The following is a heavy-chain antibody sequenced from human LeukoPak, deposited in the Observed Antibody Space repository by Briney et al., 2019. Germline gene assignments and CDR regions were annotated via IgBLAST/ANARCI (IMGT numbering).Heavy chain of an antibody. CDR2: ISSSSSYI. CDR3: AREEGVPAATN. J-gene: IGHJ4*02. CDR1: GFTFSSYS. Sequence: GGSLRLSCAASGFTFSSYSMNWVRQAPGKGLEWLSSISSSSSYIDYADSVKGRFTISRDNAKTSLYLQMNSLRAEDTAVYYCAREEGVPAATNWGQGTLVTVSS. V-gene: IGHV3-21*01. D-gene: IGHD2-2*01.